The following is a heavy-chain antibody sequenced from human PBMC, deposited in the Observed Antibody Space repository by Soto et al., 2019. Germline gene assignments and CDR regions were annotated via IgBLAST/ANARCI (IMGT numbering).Heavy chain of an antibody. J-gene: IGHJ6*04. V-gene: IGHV3-33*01. D-gene: IGHD4-17*01. Sequence: QVQLVESGGGVVQPGRSLRLSCAASGFTFSSYGMHWVRQAPGKGLEWVAVIWYDGSNKYYADSVKGRFTISRDNSKNTLNRQINGLRAEDRVVFYCASNKDGASGYYYGMDVWGKGTTVTVSS. CDR2: IWYDGSNK. CDR3: ASNKDGASGYYYGMDV. CDR1: GFTFSSYG.